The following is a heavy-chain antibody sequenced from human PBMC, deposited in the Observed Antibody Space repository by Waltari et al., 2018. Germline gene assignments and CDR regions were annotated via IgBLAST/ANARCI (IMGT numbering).Heavy chain of an antibody. CDR3: ASAIAARGASNY. Sequence: QVQLVQSGAEVKKPGSSVKVSCKASGGTFSSYTISWVRQAPGQGLEWMGRIIPSLGIANYAQKFQGRVTITADKSTSTAYMELSSLRSEDTAVYYCASAIAARGASNYWGQGTLVTVSS. CDR1: GGTFSSYT. J-gene: IGHJ4*02. V-gene: IGHV1-69*02. CDR2: IIPSLGIA. D-gene: IGHD6-6*01.